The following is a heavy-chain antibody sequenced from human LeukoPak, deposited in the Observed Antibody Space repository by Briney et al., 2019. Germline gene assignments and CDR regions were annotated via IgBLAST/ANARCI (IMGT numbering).Heavy chain of an antibody. CDR2: INPSGGST. Sequence: ASVKVSCKASGYTFTIYYIHWVRQAPGQGLEWMGLINPSGGSTNYAQKFQGRVTMTRDTSTSTVYMELSSLRSEDTAVYYCARGRGYSFYLRAFDIWGQGTMVTVSS. CDR1: GYTFTIYY. CDR3: ARGRGYSFYLRAFDI. V-gene: IGHV1-46*01. D-gene: IGHD5-18*01. J-gene: IGHJ3*02.